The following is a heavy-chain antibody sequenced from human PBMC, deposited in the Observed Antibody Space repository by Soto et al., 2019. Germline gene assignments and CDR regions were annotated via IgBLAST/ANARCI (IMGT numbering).Heavy chain of an antibody. CDR2: ISAYNGNT. Sequence: QVQLVQSGAEVKKPGASVKVSCTASGYTFTSYGISWVRQAPGQGLEWMGWISAYNGNTNYAQKLQGRVTMTTDTSTSTAYMELRSLRSDDTAVYYCAREGSYGDYPQEPYFDYWGQGTLVTVSS. D-gene: IGHD4-17*01. CDR1: GYTFTSYG. V-gene: IGHV1-18*01. J-gene: IGHJ4*02. CDR3: AREGSYGDYPQEPYFDY.